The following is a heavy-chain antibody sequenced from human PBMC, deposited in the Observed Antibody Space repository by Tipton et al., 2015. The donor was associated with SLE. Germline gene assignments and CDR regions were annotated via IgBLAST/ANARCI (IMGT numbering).Heavy chain of an antibody. CDR3: VSEILDEYYFDY. CDR2: ISYDGSNK. J-gene: IGHJ4*02. V-gene: IGHV3-30*04. CDR1: GFTFSTYA. Sequence: SLRLSCAASGFTFSTYAMHWVRQAPGKGLEWVAVISYDGSNKYYADSVKGRFTISRDNSKNTLYLQMNSLRAEDTAVYYCVSEILDEYYFDYWGQGTLVTVSS.